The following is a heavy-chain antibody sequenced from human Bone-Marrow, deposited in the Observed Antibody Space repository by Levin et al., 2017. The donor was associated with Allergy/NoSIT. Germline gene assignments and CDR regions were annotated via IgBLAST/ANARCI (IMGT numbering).Heavy chain of an antibody. V-gene: IGHV3-74*01. D-gene: IGHD3-3*01. J-gene: IGHJ4*02. CDR3: ARDLSWVLYDY. CDR1: GFTFRKYL. Sequence: PGGSLRLSCEASGFTFRKYLMHCVRQAPGKGLEWVSRINTDGTTTSYANSVKGRFTISRDNTKNTLYLQMNTLRAEDTALYYCARDLSWVLYDYWGQGTRVTVSS. CDR2: INTDGTTT.